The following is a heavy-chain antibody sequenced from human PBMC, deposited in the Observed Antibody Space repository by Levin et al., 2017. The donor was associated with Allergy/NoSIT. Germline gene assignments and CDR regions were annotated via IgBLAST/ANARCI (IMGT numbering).Heavy chain of an antibody. CDR3: TRRAAGYCRDHLCSTPFDY. J-gene: IGHJ4*02. V-gene: IGHV1-3*01. CDR2: INAGNGDT. Sequence: ASVKVSCKPSGYPFPDHAIHWVRQGPGQRLEWMGWINAGNGDTKSSQNYQGRVTITRDTSATTVYMELGSLTSEDTAVYYCTRRAAGYCRDHLCSTPFDYWGQGTLVTVSS. D-gene: IGHD2-15*01. CDR1: GYPFPDHA.